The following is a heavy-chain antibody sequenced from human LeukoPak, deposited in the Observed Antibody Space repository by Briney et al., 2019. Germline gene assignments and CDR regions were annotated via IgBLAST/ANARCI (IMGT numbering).Heavy chain of an antibody. Sequence: SETLSLTCTVSGGSISSGDYYWNWIRQPPGKGLEWIGYIYYSGSTYYNPSLKSRVTISVDTSKNQFSLKLSSVTAADTAVYYCARERYYYGSGSYGGFDPWGQGTLVTVSS. CDR3: ARERYYYGSGSYGGFDP. V-gene: IGHV4-30-4*01. D-gene: IGHD3-10*01. J-gene: IGHJ5*02. CDR2: IYYSGST. CDR1: GGSISSGDYY.